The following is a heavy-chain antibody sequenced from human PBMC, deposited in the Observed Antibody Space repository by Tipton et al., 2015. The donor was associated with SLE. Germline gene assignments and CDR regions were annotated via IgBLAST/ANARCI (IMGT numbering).Heavy chain of an antibody. V-gene: IGHV4-34*01. CDR1: GGSFSGYY. CDR3: ARMIDMEQQLVQSAYWYFDL. Sequence: TLSLTCAVYGGSFSGYYWSWIRQPPGKGLEWIGEINHSGSTDYNPSLKSRVTISVDTSKNQFSLKLSSVTAADTAVYYCARMIDMEQQLVQSAYWYFDLWGRGTLVTVSS. J-gene: IGHJ2*01. D-gene: IGHD6-13*01. CDR2: INHSGST.